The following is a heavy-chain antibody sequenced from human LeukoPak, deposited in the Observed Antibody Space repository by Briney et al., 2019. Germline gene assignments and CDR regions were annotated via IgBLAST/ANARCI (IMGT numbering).Heavy chain of an antibody. D-gene: IGHD2/OR15-2a*01. Sequence: WASVKVSCRASGYTFTSYYMHWVRQAPGQGLEWMGIINPSGGSTSYAQKFQGRVTITADESTSTAYMELSSLRSEDTAVYYCARVLEVYYGMDVWGQGTTVTVSS. CDR1: GYTFTSYY. V-gene: IGHV1-46*01. CDR2: INPSGGST. J-gene: IGHJ6*02. CDR3: ARVLEVYYGMDV.